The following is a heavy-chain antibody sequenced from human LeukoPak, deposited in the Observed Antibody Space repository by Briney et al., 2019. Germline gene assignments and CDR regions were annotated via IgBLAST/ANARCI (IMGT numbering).Heavy chain of an antibody. V-gene: IGHV3-74*01. CDR1: GFTFSSYW. D-gene: IGHD6-19*01. J-gene: IGHJ4*02. CDR3: ARDSLVAGVLHYFDY. Sequence: GGSLRLSCAASGFTFSSYWMHWVRQAPGKGLVWVSRINSDGSTTSYADSVKGRFTISRDNSKNTLYLQMNSLRAEDTAVYYCARDSLVAGVLHYFDYWGQGTLVTVSS. CDR2: INSDGSTT.